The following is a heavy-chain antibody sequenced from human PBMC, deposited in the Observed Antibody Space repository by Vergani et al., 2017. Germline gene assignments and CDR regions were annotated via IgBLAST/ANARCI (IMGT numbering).Heavy chain of an antibody. CDR2: ISGSGGST. Sequence: EVQLLESGGGLVQPGGSLRLSCAASGFTFSSYAMSWVRQAPGKGLEWVSAISGSGGSTYYADSVKGRFTISRDNSKNTLYLQMNSLTAEDTAAYYCAKDRRVGDHFDYWGQGTLVTVSS. D-gene: IGHD1-26*01. CDR3: AKDRRVGDHFDY. CDR1: GFTFSSYA. V-gene: IGHV3-23*01. J-gene: IGHJ4*02.